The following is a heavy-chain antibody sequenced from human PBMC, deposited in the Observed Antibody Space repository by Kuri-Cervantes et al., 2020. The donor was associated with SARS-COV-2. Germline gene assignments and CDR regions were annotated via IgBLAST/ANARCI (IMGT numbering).Heavy chain of an antibody. CDR2: INPNSGGT. V-gene: IGHV1-2*02. CDR3: ATRALSNYWLDP. D-gene: IGHD1-1*01. Sequence: ASVKVSCKASGYTFTGYYMHWVRQAPGQGLEWMGWINPNSGGTNYAQKFQGRVTMTRDTSISTAYMELSRLRSDDTAVYYCATRALSNYWLDPWGQGTLVTVSS. CDR1: GYTFTGYY. J-gene: IGHJ5*02.